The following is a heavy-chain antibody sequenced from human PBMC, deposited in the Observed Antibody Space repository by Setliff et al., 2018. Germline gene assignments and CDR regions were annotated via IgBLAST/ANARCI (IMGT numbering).Heavy chain of an antibody. J-gene: IGHJ4*02. CDR3: SKLVRYCTTTACQGASGAEF. V-gene: IGHV1-18*01. CDR2: ISAHTGNT. Sequence: ASVKVSCKTSGYSFTDYGIAWVRQAPGQGLEWMGWISAHTGNTYSGQKLHDRLTLTTDTSTNTAYMELRSLGSDDTAVYYCSKLVRYCTTTACQGASGAEFWGQGTLVTVSS. CDR1: GYSFTDYG. D-gene: IGHD2-8*01.